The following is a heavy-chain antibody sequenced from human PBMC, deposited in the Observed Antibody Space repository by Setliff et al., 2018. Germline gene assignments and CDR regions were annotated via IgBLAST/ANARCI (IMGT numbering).Heavy chain of an antibody. D-gene: IGHD3-3*01. V-gene: IGHV4-34*01. Sequence: SETLSLTCTVYGGSFSNYYWSWIRQPPGKGLEWIGEINHSGSTNYNSSLTSRVTISVDTSKNQFSLKLSSVTAADTAVYYCRFWRGYYKNDYWGQGTLVTVSS. CDR3: RFWRGYYKNDY. J-gene: IGHJ4*02. CDR2: INHSGST. CDR1: GGSFSNYY.